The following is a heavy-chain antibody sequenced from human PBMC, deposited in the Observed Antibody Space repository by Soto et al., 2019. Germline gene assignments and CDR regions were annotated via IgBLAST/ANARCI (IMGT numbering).Heavy chain of an antibody. CDR1: GGSISSSSYY. Sequence: SETLSLTCTVSGGSISSSSYYWGWIRQPPGKGLEWIGSIYYSGSTYYNPSLKSRVTISVDTSKNQFSLKLRSDDTAVYYCATDWSLYSIDYWGQGTLVTVSS. V-gene: IGHV4-39*07. J-gene: IGHJ4*02. CDR3: ATDWSLYSIDY. D-gene: IGHD2-8*01. CDR2: IYYSGST.